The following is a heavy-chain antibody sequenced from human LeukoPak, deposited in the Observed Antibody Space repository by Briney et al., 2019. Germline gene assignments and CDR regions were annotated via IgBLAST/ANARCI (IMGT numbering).Heavy chain of an antibody. Sequence: GGSLRLSCAASGFTFSSYWMIWVRQAPGKGLEWVANINQDASEIYYMGSVEGRFTISRDNAKNSLFLQMNSLRAEDTAVYYCASSSYSSPSSWGQGTLVTVSS. D-gene: IGHD6-6*01. V-gene: IGHV3-7*01. CDR3: ASSSYSSPSS. CDR1: GFTFSSYW. CDR2: INQDASEI. J-gene: IGHJ5*02.